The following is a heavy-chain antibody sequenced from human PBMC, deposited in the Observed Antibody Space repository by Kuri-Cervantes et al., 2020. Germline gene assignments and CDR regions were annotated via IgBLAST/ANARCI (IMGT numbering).Heavy chain of an antibody. Sequence: GESLKISCAASGFTFSSYGMHWVRQAPGKGLEWVAVISYDGSNKYYADSVKGRFTISRDNSKYTLYLQMNSLRAEDTAVYYCARVDSSSWYYYYGMDVWGQGTTVTVSS. J-gene: IGHJ6*02. D-gene: IGHD6-13*01. V-gene: IGHV3-30*03. CDR3: ARVDSSSWYYYYGMDV. CDR2: ISYDGSNK. CDR1: GFTFSSYG.